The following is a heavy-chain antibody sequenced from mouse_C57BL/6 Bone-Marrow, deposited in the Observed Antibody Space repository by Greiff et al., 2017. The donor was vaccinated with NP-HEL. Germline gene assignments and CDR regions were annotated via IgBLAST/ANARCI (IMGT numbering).Heavy chain of an antibody. CDR3: VRNYYGSSYAMDY. CDR2: IRRKSSNYAT. D-gene: IGHD1-1*01. J-gene: IGHJ4*01. CDR1: GFTFNTYA. Sequence: EVQRVESGGGLVQPKGSLKLSCAASGFTFNTYAMHWVRQAPGKGLEWVARIRRKSSNYATYYADSVKDRLTISRNDSQSMLYPQMNNLKTEDTAMYYCVRNYYGSSYAMDYWGQGTSVTVSS. V-gene: IGHV10-3*01.